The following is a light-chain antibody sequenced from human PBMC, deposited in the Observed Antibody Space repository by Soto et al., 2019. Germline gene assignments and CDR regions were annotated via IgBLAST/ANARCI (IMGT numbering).Light chain of an antibody. J-gene: IGLJ1*01. CDR2: DVV. Sequence: QSALTQPPSASGSHGQSVTISCTATKNDIGVYDFVSWYQHHPGKAPRLIIYDVVQRPSRVPDRFSGSKSGNTASLTVSGLHASDEADYFCKSSAGRNTYVVGSGTKLTVL. V-gene: IGLV2-8*01. CDR3: KSSAGRNTYV. CDR1: KNDIGVYDF.